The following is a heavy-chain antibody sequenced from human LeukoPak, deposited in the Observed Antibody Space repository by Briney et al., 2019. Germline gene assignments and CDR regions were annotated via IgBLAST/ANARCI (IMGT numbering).Heavy chain of an antibody. CDR2: ISAYNGNT. Sequence: ASVTVSCKASGYTFTSYGISWVRQAPGQGLEWMGWISAYNGNTNYAQKFQGRVTMTRDTSTSTVYMELSSLRSEDTAVYYCARDGAAAVSTFDYWGQGTLVTVSS. J-gene: IGHJ4*02. D-gene: IGHD6-13*01. V-gene: IGHV1-18*01. CDR3: ARDGAAAVSTFDY. CDR1: GYTFTSYG.